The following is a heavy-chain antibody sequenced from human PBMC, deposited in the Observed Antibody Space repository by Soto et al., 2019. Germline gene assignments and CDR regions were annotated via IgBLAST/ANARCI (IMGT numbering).Heavy chain of an antibody. J-gene: IGHJ5*02. CDR3: ARSQDIVVVVAATPWFDP. D-gene: IGHD2-15*01. CDR1: GGSFSGYY. CDR2: INHSGST. V-gene: IGHV4-34*01. Sequence: QVQLQQWGAGLLKPSETLSLTCAVYGGSFSGYYWSWIRQPPGKGLEWIGEINHSGSTNYNPSLKSRVTISVDTSKNQFSLKLSSVTAADPAVYYCARSQDIVVVVAATPWFDPWGQGTLVTVSS.